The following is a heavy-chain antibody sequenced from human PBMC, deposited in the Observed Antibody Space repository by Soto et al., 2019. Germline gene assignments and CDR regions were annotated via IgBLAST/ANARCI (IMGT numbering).Heavy chain of an antibody. CDR1: GFTFSTYA. J-gene: IGHJ3*02. CDR3: AHPRGFGVFDAYDI. Sequence: GGSLRLSCAASGFTFSTYAISWVRQAPGKGLVWVSAISGSGGSTFYADSVKGRFTISRDNYMNTLYLQMNSLRTEDTAVYYCAHPRGFGVFDAYDIWGPGTMVTVSS. V-gene: IGHV3-23*01. CDR2: ISGSGGST. D-gene: IGHD3-10*01.